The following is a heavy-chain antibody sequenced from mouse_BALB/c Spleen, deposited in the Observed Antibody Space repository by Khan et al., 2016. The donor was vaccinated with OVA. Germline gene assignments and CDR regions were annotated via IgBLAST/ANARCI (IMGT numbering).Heavy chain of an antibody. D-gene: IGHD2-1*01. CDR3: ARSNYGNFAH. CDR1: GFTFSSYT. V-gene: IGHV5-9*03. Sequence: EVELVESGGGLVKPGGSLKLSCAASGFTFSSYTMSWVRQTPEKRLEWVATISSGGDNTYYPDSVKGRFTISRDNAKNNLYLQMSSLRSEDTAWYYCARSNYGNFAHWGQGTLVTVSA. CDR2: ISSGGDNT. J-gene: IGHJ3*01.